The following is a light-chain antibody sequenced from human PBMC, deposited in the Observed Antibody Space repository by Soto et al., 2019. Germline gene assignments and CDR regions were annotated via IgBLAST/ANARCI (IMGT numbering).Light chain of an antibody. CDR1: QSISSY. CDR2: AAS. CDR3: QQSYSTPRT. Sequence: DIQMTQSPSSLSASVGDRVTITCRASQSISSYLNWYQQKPGKAPKLLIYAASSLQSGVPSRFSGSGSGTDFTLTISSLQPEDFATYYCQQSYSTPRTFRPGPKVDIK. J-gene: IGKJ1*01. V-gene: IGKV1-39*01.